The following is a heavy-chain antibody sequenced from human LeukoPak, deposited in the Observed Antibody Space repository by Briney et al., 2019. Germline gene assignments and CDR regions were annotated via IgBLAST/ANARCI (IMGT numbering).Heavy chain of an antibody. V-gene: IGHV3-23*01. CDR1: GFSFSSFA. CDR2: ILSGGDVF. D-gene: IGHD4-17*01. CDR3: ARDPNGNYVGAFEM. J-gene: IGHJ3*02. Sequence: GGSLRLSCAASGFSFSSFAMMWVRQAPGMGLELISAILSGGDVFFYGDSVRGRFTISRDDSTNTLFLQMNNLRADDSAVYYCARDPNGNYVGAFEMWGPGTTVTVSS.